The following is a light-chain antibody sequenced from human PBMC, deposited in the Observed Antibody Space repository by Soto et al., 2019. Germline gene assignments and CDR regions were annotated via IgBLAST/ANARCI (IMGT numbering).Light chain of an antibody. Sequence: EIVLTQSPGTLSLSPGERATLFCRASQSVSNYLAWYQRKPGQAPRLLIYGASSRATGIPDRFSGSGSGTDFTLTISRLEPEDFAVYYCHQYGGSPQTFGQGTKV. CDR3: HQYGGSPQT. J-gene: IGKJ1*01. CDR1: QSVSNY. V-gene: IGKV3-20*01. CDR2: GAS.